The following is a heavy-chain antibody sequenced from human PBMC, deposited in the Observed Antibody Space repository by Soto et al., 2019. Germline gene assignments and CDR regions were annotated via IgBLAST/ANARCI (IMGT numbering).Heavy chain of an antibody. CDR2: INAGNGNT. J-gene: IGHJ6*02. D-gene: IGHD3-9*01. Sequence: ASVKVSCKASGYTFTNYAMHWVRQAPGQRLEWMGWINAGNGNTKYSQKFQGRVTITRDTSISTAYMELSRLRSDDTAVYYCARGGYDILGVCYYYYGMDVWGQGTTVTVSS. CDR3: ARGGYDILGVCYYYYGMDV. CDR1: GYTFTNYA. V-gene: IGHV1-3*01.